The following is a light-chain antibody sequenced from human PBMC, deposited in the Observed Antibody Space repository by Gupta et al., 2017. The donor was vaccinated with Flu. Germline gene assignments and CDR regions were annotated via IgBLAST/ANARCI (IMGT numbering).Light chain of an antibody. Sequence: QSALPPPASGSGSPGQSRTISCTGTSSDVGGYNYVSWYQQHPATAPNLMIYEVSNRPSGVANRFSGSKSGNTASLTIAGLQAEDEADYYCSSETSSSTLYVFGTGTKVTVL. CDR2: EVS. J-gene: IGLJ1*01. CDR3: SSETSSSTLYV. CDR1: SSDVGGYNY. V-gene: IGLV2-14*01.